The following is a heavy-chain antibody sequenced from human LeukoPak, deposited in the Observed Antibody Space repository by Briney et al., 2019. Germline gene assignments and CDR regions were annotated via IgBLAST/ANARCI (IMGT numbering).Heavy chain of an antibody. D-gene: IGHD5-18*01. CDR1: GFTFSSYW. V-gene: IGHV3-7*01. Sequence: GTSLRLSCAASGFTFSSYWMSWVRQAPGKGLEWVANIKQDGSEKYYVDSVKGRFTISRDNAKNSLYLQMNSLRAEDTAVYYCARGGGYSYGYNWFDPWGQGTLVTVSS. CDR3: ARGGGYSYGYNWFDP. CDR2: IKQDGSEK. J-gene: IGHJ5*02.